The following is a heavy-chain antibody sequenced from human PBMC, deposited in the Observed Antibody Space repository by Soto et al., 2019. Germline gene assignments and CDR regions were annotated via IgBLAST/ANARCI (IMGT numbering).Heavy chain of an antibody. CDR2: TYSGGST. CDR3: VTWYSYGYL. CDR1: GFTVNNQ. J-gene: IGHJ5*02. V-gene: IGHV3-53*01. D-gene: IGHD5-18*01. Sequence: GGSLRLSCAVSGFTVNNQMSWVRQAPGHGLEWVAGTYSGGSTYYGDCAKGRFTISRDSSKNMLYLQMDSLRGDDTAVYYCVTWYSYGYLWGQGTLVTVSS.